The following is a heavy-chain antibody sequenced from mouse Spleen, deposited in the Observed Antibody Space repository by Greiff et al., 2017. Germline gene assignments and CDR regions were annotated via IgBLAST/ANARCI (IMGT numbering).Heavy chain of an antibody. CDR3: ARQGSSDY. D-gene: IGHD1-1*01. J-gene: IGHJ2*01. CDR2: ISSGGGNT. Sequence: EVKLVESGGGLVKRGGSLKLSCAASGFTFSSYAMSWVRQTPEKRLEWVATISSGGGNTYYPDSVKGRFTISRDNAKNTLYLQMSSLKSEDTAMYYCARQGSSDYWGQGTTLTVSS. V-gene: IGHV5-9*04. CDR1: GFTFSSYA.